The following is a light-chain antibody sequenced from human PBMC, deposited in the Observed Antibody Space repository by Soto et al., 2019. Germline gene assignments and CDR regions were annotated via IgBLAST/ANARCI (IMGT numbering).Light chain of an antibody. CDR2: TAS. CDR1: HIVSSNY. J-gene: IGKJ2*01. CDR3: QQYASTPPYT. Sequence: VLTQSPGTLSLSPGERATLSCRASHIVSSNYLAGYQQKPGQAPRLLIYTASRRATGIPDRFSGSGSGTDFALTISRLEPEDFAVYYCQQYASTPPYTFGQGTKVEIK. V-gene: IGKV3-20*01.